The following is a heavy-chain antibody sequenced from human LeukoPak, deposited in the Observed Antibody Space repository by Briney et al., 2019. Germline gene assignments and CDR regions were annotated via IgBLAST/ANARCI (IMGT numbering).Heavy chain of an antibody. V-gene: IGHV1-18*01. CDR2: ISAYNGNT. J-gene: IGHJ6*02. CDR3: ARDHTGSSGWNHYYYYGMDV. Sequence: GASVKVSCKASGYTFTNYGITWVRQAPGQGLEWMGWISAYNGNTKYAQELQGRVTMTIDTSTSTAYMELRSLRSDDTAVYYCARDHTGSSGWNHYYYYGMDVWGQGTTVTVSS. CDR1: GYTFTNYG. D-gene: IGHD6-19*01.